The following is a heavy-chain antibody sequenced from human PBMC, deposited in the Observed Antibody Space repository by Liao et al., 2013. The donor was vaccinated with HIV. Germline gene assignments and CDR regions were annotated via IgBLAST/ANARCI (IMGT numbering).Heavy chain of an antibody. Sequence: QVQLQESGPGLVKPSQTLSLTCTVSGGSISNRSYYWSWIRQPAGKGLEWIGRIYISGSTNYNPSLKSRVTISVDTSKNQFSLKLSSVTAADTAVYYCARRYNYGSWYFDLWGRGTLVTVSS. CDR2: IYISGST. D-gene: IGHD5-18*01. J-gene: IGHJ2*01. CDR1: GGSISNRSYY. CDR3: ARRYNYGSWYFDL. V-gene: IGHV4-61*02.